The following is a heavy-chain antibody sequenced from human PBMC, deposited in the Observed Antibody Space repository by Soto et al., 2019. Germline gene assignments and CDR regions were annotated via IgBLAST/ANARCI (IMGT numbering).Heavy chain of an antibody. V-gene: IGHV1-2*02. CDR3: AREPATAKPEGVDF. CDR1: GYTFSDYY. J-gene: IGHJ4*02. Sequence: QVQLVQSGAEVRKPGASVKVSCKASGYTFSDYYIHWVRQAPGQGLEWMGWTNPNGGGTKYAPKFQGGVTMTRDTSITTAYMELSRLRSGDTAVYYCAREPATAKPEGVDFWGQGTLVTVS. D-gene: IGHD1-1*01. CDR2: TNPNGGGT.